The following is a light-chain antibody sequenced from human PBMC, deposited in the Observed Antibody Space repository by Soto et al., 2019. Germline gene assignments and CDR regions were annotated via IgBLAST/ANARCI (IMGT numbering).Light chain of an antibody. V-gene: IGLV2-14*01. Sequence: QSALTQPASVSGSPGHSITISCTGTSSDVGGYNYGSWYQQHPGKAPKLMIYDVSNRPSGVSNRFSGSKSGNTASLTISGLQAEDEADYYCSSYTSSSTLDYVFGTGTKVTVL. J-gene: IGLJ1*01. CDR3: SSYTSSSTLDYV. CDR1: SSDVGGYNY. CDR2: DVS.